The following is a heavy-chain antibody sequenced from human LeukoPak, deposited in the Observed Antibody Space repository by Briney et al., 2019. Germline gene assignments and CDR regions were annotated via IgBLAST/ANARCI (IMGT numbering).Heavy chain of an antibody. V-gene: IGHV1-2*02. CDR3: ARRGDDGSGGHAKEHYYMDV. CDR1: GYTFTGYY. Sequence: ASVKVSCKASGYTFTGYYMHWVRQAPGQGLEWMGWINPNSGGTNYAQKFQGRVTMTRDTSISTAYMELSRLRSDDTAVYYCARRGDDGSGGHAKEHYYMDVWGKGTSVIVSS. D-gene: IGHD3-10*01. CDR2: INPNSGGT. J-gene: IGHJ6*03.